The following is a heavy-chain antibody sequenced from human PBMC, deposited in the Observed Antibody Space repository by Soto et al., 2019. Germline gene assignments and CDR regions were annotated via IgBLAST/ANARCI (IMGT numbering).Heavy chain of an antibody. CDR3: AKDARVDGYWDFDY. V-gene: IGHV3-64D*06. Sequence: GSLRLSCSASGFSFSNYAFYWVRQAPGNGLHFVSAIGANAGATYYADSVKDRFTISRDNSKNTLYLQVIGLRAEDSAVYYCAKDARVDGYWDFDYWGQGTLVTVSS. CDR1: GFSFSNYA. D-gene: IGHD5-12*01. J-gene: IGHJ4*02. CDR2: IGANAGAT.